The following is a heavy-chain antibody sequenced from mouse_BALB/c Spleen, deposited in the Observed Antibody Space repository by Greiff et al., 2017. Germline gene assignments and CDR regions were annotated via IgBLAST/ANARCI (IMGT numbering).Heavy chain of an antibody. D-gene: IGHD1-2*01. V-gene: IGHV1-4*02. J-gene: IGHJ3*01. CDR2: INPSSGYT. CDR3: ASPTAEFAY. CDR1: GYTFTSYT. Sequence: QVQLKQSAAELARPGASVKMSCKASGYTFTSYTMHWVKQRPGQGLEWIGYINPSSGYTEYNQKFKDKTTLTADKSSSTAYMQLSSLTSEDSAVYYCASPTAEFAYWGQGTLVTVSA.